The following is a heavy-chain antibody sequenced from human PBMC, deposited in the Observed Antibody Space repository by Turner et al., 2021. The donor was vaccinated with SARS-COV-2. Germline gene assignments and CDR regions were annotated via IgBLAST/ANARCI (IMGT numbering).Heavy chain of an antibody. Sequence: QVQLVESGGGVVQPGRSLRLSCAASGFTFSSYGMHWVRQAPGKGLEWVAVIWYDGSNKYYADSVKGRFTISRDNSKNTLYLQMNSLRAEDTAVYYCARDLEGAMVTYYYGIDVWGQGTTVTVSS. CDR1: GFTFSSYG. CDR3: ARDLEGAMVTYYYGIDV. CDR2: IWYDGSNK. V-gene: IGHV3-33*01. D-gene: IGHD5-18*01. J-gene: IGHJ6*02.